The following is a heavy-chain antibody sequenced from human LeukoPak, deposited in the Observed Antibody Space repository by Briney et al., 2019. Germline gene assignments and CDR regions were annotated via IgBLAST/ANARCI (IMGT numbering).Heavy chain of an antibody. J-gene: IGHJ4*02. V-gene: IGHV4-34*01. CDR2: INHSGST. CDR3: ARAPGYSSGWYPKLDY. Sequence: SETLSLTCAVYGGSFSGYYWSWIRQPPGKGLEWMGEINHSGSTNYNPSLKSRVTISVDTSKNQFSLKLSSVTAADTAVYYCARAPGYSSGWYPKLDYWGQGTLVTVSS. CDR1: GGSFSGYY. D-gene: IGHD6-19*01.